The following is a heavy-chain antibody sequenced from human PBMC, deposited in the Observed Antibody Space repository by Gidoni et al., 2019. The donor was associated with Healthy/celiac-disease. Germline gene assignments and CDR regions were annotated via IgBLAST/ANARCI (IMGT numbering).Heavy chain of an antibody. D-gene: IGHD6-13*01. CDR3: ARVGMDSSSWYKSNWFDP. CDR1: GYTFTSSG. Sequence: QVQLVQSGAEVKKPGASVRVSCKASGYTFTSSGISWVRQATGQGLEWMGWISAYHGNTNDAQKLQGRVNMTTDTSTSTAYMELRSLRSDDTAVYYCARVGMDSSSWYKSNWFDPWGQGTLVTVSS. J-gene: IGHJ5*02. CDR2: ISAYHGNT. V-gene: IGHV1-18*01.